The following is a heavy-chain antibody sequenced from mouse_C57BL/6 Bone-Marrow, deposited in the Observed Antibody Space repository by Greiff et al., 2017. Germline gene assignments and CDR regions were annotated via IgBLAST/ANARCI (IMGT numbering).Heavy chain of an antibody. J-gene: IGHJ1*03. CDR2: IYPRSGNT. D-gene: IGHD1-1*01. CDR1: GYTFTSYG. V-gene: IGHV1-81*01. CDR3: ARKFYYYGSSPHWYFDV. Sequence: VQLQQSGAELARPGASVKLSCKASGYTFTSYGISWVKQRTGQGLEWIGEIYPRSGNTYYNEQFKGKATLTADTYSSTAYMELRSLTSEDSAVYFWARKFYYYGSSPHWYFDVWGTGTTVTVSS.